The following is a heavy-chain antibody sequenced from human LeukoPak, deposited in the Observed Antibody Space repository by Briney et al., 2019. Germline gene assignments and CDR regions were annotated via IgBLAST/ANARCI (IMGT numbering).Heavy chain of an antibody. CDR1: GDSVSSSSAT. CDR2: TYYRSRWYD. CDR3: ARESCSGGNCPYGMDV. J-gene: IGHJ6*02. Sequence: SQTLSLTCAISGDSVSSSSATWNWIRQSPSRGLEWLGRTYYRSRWYDDYAESVKSRITINPDTSKNQFSLRLNSVTPDDTAVYYCARESCSGGNCPYGMDVWGQGTTVTVSS. V-gene: IGHV6-1*01. D-gene: IGHD2-15*01.